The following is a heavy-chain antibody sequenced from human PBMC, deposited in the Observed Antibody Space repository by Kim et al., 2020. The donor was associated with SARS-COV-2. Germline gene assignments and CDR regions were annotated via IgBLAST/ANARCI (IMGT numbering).Heavy chain of an antibody. CDR1: GFTFSSYG. CDR2: IWYDGSNK. CDR3: AKEVDCSGGSCYQNWFDP. V-gene: IGHV3-33*06. J-gene: IGHJ5*02. D-gene: IGHD2-15*01. Sequence: GGSLRLSCAASGFTFSSYGMHWVRQAPGKGLEWVAVIWYDGSNKYYADSVKGRFTISRDNSKNTLYLQMNSLRAEDTAVYYCAKEVDCSGGSCYQNWFDPWGQGTLVIVSS.